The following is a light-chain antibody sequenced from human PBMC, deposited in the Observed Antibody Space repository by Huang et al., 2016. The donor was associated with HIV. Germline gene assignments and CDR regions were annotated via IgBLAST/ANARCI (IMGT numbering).Light chain of an antibody. CDR2: GAS. J-gene: IGKJ2*01. Sequence: EIVMTQSPAPLSVSPGERVILSCRTSQIVSTNLAWYQQKRGQPPRLLIYGASTRATDTPIRFSGSGSGTEFTLTISSLQPEDFAVYSCQHYKTFGRGTKLEIK. CDR3: QHYKT. V-gene: IGKV3-15*01. CDR1: QIVSTN.